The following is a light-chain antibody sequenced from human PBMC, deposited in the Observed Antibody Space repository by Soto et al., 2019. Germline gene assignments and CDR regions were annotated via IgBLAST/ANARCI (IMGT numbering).Light chain of an antibody. Sequence: EFVLTQSPGTLSLSPGERATLSCRASQTVRNNYLAWYQQKPGQAPRLLIYGASSRATGIPARFSGSGSGTDFTLTISSLEPEDFAVYYCQQRSHGLTFGGGTKVDIK. J-gene: IGKJ4*01. V-gene: IGKV3D-20*02. CDR1: QTVRNNY. CDR3: QQRSHGLT. CDR2: GAS.